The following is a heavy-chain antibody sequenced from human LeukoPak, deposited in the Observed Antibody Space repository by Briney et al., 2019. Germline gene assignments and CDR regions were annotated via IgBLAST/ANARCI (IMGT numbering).Heavy chain of an antibody. D-gene: IGHD3-3*01. J-gene: IGHJ4*02. CDR2: ISGSGGST. CDR1: GFTFSSYA. CDR3: ARGIRFLEWYNY. V-gene: IGHV3-23*01. Sequence: TGGSLRLSCAASGFTFSSYAMSWVRQAPGKGLEWVSAISGSGGSTYYADSVKGRFTISRDNSKNTLYLQMNSLRAEDTAVYYCARGIRFLEWYNYWGQGTLVTVSS.